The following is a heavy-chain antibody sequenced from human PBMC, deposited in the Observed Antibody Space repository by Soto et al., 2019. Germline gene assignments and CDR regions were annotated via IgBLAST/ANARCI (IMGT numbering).Heavy chain of an antibody. V-gene: IGHV1-69*01. CDR1: GGTFGKSV. CDR3: ARGQFYDFWSGYYLDY. D-gene: IGHD3-3*01. CDR2: IIPIFGAT. Sequence: QVPLVQSGAEMKTPGSSVRVSCKASGGTFGKSVITWVRQAPGQGLEWLGGIIPIFGATHYAQKFQGRVTITADEFTTTAYMGLSGLKSEDTAVYYCARGQFYDFWSGYYLDYWGQGTLVIVSS. J-gene: IGHJ4*02.